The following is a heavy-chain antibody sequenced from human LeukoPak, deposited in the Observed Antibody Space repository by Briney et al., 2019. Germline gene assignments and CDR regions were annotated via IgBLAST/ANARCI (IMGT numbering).Heavy chain of an antibody. CDR3: ARVFLERLTSGYFDN. CDR1: GFTFSEYA. Sequence: GALRLSCAASGFTFSEYAMHWVRQAPVKGLEWVAVISYDGRQKYYGDSVKGRFTISRDNPKNTLYLQMNSLRDDDTAVYYCARVFLERLTSGYFDNWGQGTLVTVSP. J-gene: IGHJ4*02. V-gene: IGHV3-30-3*01. D-gene: IGHD3-3*01. CDR2: ISYDGRQK.